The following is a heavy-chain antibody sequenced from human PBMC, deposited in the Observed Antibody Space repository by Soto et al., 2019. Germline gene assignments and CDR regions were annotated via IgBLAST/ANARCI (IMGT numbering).Heavy chain of an antibody. CDR3: AIRIFGVEY. CDR1: GFTFSAYA. J-gene: IGHJ4*02. Sequence: EVQLLESGGGLVQPGGSLRLSCAASGFTFSAYAMSWVRQAPGKGLEWVSAISGTSPSTYYADSVQGRFTISRDSSRKTLFLQMSILRAEDTAVYFGAIRIFGVEYWGQGTQVTV. D-gene: IGHD3-3*01. V-gene: IGHV3-23*01. CDR2: ISGTSPST.